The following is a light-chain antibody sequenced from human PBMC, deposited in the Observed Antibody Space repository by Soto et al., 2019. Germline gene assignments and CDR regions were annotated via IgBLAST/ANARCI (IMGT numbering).Light chain of an antibody. CDR3: QQRSNWPPLT. J-gene: IGKJ4*01. Sequence: EIVLRQSPGTLSLSPGERATLSCRASQSDSSSYLAWYQQKPGQAPRLPIYGASSRATGIPDRFSGSGSGTDFTLTISRLEPEDFAVYYCQQRSNWPPLTFGGGTKVDIK. V-gene: IGKV3D-20*02. CDR2: GAS. CDR1: QSDSSSY.